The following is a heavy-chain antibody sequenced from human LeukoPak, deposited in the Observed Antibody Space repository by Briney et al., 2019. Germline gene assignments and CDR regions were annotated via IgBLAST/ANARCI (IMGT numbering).Heavy chain of an antibody. Sequence: PGGSLRLSCAASGFTFSSYWMHWVRQAPGKGLVWVSRINSDGGSTSYADSVKGRFTISRDNAKNTLYLQMNSLRAEDTAVYYCARDPYYDYVWGSYRSGDYWGQGTLVTVSS. D-gene: IGHD3-16*02. CDR3: ARDPYYDYVWGSYRSGDY. CDR1: GFTFSSYW. CDR2: INSDGGST. V-gene: IGHV3-74*01. J-gene: IGHJ4*02.